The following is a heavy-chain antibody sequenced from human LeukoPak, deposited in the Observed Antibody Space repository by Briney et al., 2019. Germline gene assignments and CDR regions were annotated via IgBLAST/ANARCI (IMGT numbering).Heavy chain of an antibody. CDR1: GFTLGDSA. Sequence: SLRLSCAASGFTLGDSALHWLRQAPGKGLQWVSEINWNGDKIAYADSVRGRFTISRDNAKNTLYLQMNSLRTEDTAFYYCAAHYYGAGTSQSDYWGQGTLVTVSS. CDR2: INWNGDKI. D-gene: IGHD3-10*01. J-gene: IGHJ4*02. V-gene: IGHV3-9*01. CDR3: AAHYYGAGTSQSDY.